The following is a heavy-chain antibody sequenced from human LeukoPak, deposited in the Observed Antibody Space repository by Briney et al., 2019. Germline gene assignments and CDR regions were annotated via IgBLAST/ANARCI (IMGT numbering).Heavy chain of an antibody. Sequence: SETLSLTCTVSGGSIYSHYWSWIRQPAGKGLEWIGQMFPSDYTNYSPSLKSRVTISLDKSKNQFTLKLSSVTAAATAVYYCASEFDPERDGFPDAFDLWGPGTWVTVSS. J-gene: IGHJ3*01. CDR1: GGSIYSHY. V-gene: IGHV4-4*07. D-gene: IGHD5-24*01. CDR3: ASEFDPERDGFPDAFDL. CDR2: MFPSDYT.